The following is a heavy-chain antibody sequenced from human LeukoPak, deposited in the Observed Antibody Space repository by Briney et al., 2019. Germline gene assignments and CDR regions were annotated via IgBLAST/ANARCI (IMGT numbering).Heavy chain of an antibody. CDR3: AELGIAMIGGV. CDR1: GFTVSSFE. Sequence: SGGSRRLSCAGSGFTVSSFEINWVRQAPGKGLEWVSYISSSGSTIYYADSVKGRFTISRDNAKNSLYLQMNSLRAEDTAVYYCAELGIAMIGGVWGKGTTVTISS. J-gene: IGHJ6*04. V-gene: IGHV3-48*03. CDR2: ISSSGSTI. D-gene: IGHD3-10*02.